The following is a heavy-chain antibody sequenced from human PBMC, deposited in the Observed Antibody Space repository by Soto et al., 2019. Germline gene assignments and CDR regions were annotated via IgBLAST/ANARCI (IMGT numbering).Heavy chain of an antibody. CDR2: VNPNSGNT. CDR3: ARGAITMVRGVIITHYYYGMDV. D-gene: IGHD3-10*01. Sequence: ASVKVSCKASGYTFTSYDINWVRQATGQGLEWMGWVNPNSGNTGYAQKFQGRVTMTRNTSISTAYMELSSLRSEDTAVYYCARGAITMVRGVIITHYYYGMDVWGQGTTVTVSS. V-gene: IGHV1-8*01. J-gene: IGHJ6*02. CDR1: GYTFTSYD.